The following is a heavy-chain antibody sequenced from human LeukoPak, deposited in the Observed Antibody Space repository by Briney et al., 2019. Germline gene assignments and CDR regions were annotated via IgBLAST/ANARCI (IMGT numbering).Heavy chain of an antibody. CDR3: ARVYCSGGSCYSLDY. CDR2: ISAYNGNT. Sequence: ASVKVSCKASGYTFTSYGFTWVRQAPGQGLEWMGWISAYNGNTDYAQKFQGRVTMTTDTSTSTAYMELRSLRSDDTAVYYCARVYCSGGSCYSLDYWGQGILVTVSS. CDR1: GYTFTSYG. D-gene: IGHD2-15*01. V-gene: IGHV1-18*01. J-gene: IGHJ4*02.